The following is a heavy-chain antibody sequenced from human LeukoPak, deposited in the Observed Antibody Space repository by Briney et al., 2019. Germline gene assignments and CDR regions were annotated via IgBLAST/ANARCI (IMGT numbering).Heavy chain of an antibody. CDR1: GGSIGSSSYY. V-gene: IGHV4-39*01. D-gene: IGHD1-1*01. CDR2: IYYSGST. CDR3: SNLNYYYYYGMDV. Sequence: SETLSPTCTVSGGSIGSSSYYWGWIRQPPGKGLEWIGSIYYSGSTYYNPSLKSRVTISVDTSKNQFSLKLSSVTAADTAVYYCSNLNYYYYYGMDVWGQGTTVTVSS. J-gene: IGHJ6*02.